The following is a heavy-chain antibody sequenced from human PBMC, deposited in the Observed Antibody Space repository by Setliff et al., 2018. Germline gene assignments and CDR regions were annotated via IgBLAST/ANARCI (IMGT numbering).Heavy chain of an antibody. CDR3: AKNGMVPTSTDFFEF. Sequence: PGGSLRLSCAASTFTVSKYAVPWVRQAPGKGLEWVSTISGDGDSTYYADSVMGRCTISRDNSKNSLYMQLNSLSVEDTSVYYCAKNGMVPTSTDFFEFWGQGSQVTVSS. V-gene: IGHV3-23*01. CDR1: TFTVSKYA. J-gene: IGHJ4*02. CDR2: ISGDGDST. D-gene: IGHD2-8*01.